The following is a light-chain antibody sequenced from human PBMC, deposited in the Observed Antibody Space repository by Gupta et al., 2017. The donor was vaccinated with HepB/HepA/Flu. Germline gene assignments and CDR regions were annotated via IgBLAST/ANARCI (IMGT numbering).Light chain of an antibody. CDR3: SSFTYTTTLVV. Sequence: QSALTQPASVSGSAGPSITISCTGTSSEVGDVNYVSWYQQHPGKAPKLLISEVTNRPSGVSYRFSGSKSGTTASLTISGLQPEDEADYYCSSFTYTTTLVVFGGGTKLTVL. V-gene: IGLV2-14*01. J-gene: IGLJ2*01. CDR2: EVT. CDR1: SSEVGDVNY.